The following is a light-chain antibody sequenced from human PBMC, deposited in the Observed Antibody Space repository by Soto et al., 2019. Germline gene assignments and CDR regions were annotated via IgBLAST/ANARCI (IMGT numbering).Light chain of an antibody. Sequence: QSALTQPPSASGSPGQSVSISCTGTSSDDGGYNYVSWYQQHPGKAPKLMIFEVSKRPSGVPDRFSGSKSGNTASLTVSGLHAEDEADYYCSSFAGSNNFGVFGTGTKLTVL. CDR1: SSDDGGYNY. V-gene: IGLV2-8*01. CDR2: EVS. J-gene: IGLJ1*01. CDR3: SSFAGSNNFGV.